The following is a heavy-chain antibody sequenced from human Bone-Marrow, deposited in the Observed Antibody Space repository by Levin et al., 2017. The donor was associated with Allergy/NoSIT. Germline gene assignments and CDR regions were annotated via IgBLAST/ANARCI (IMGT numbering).Heavy chain of an antibody. D-gene: IGHD2-2*01. V-gene: IGHV3-30*18. J-gene: IGHJ4*02. Sequence: GGSLRLSCAASGFTFKNYGMHWVRQAPGKGLEWVALISDDGTKKYYADSVKGRFTISRDNSKNTLYLQVISLRAEDTALYYCAKDSLKGIVPAAISAYWGQGTLVTVSS. CDR2: ISDDGTKK. CDR1: GFTFKNYG. CDR3: AKDSLKGIVPAAISAY.